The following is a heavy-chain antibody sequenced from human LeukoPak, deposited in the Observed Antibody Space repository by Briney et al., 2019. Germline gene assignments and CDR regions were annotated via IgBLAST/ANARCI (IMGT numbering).Heavy chain of an antibody. V-gene: IGHV3-7*05. CDR1: GFTFSSYW. CDR3: ARDKSVGATPFDY. CDR2: IKQDGSEK. D-gene: IGHD1-26*01. J-gene: IGHJ4*02. Sequence: PGGSLRLSCVASGFTFSSYWMGWVRQAPGKGLEWVANIKQDGSEKYYVASVKGRFTISRDNAKNSLYLQMNSLRAEDTAVYYCARDKSVGATPFDYWGQGTLVTVSS.